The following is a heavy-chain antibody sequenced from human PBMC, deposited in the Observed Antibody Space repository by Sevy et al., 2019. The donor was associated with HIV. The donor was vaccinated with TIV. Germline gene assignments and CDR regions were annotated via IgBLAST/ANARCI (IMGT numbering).Heavy chain of an antibody. CDR1: GFTFSSYW. D-gene: IGHD3-22*01. CDR3: ARDPANYYDSSGYPTDHRAFDI. CDR2: IKQDGSEK. Sequence: GGSLRLSCAASGFTFSSYWMSWVRQAPGKGLEWVANIKQDGSEKYYVDSVKGRFTISRDNAKNSLYLQMNSLKAEDKAVYYCARDPANYYDSSGYPTDHRAFDIWGQGTMVTVSS. V-gene: IGHV3-7*01. J-gene: IGHJ3*02.